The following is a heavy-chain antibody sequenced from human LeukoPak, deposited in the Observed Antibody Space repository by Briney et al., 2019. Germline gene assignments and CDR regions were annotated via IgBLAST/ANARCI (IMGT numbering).Heavy chain of an antibody. D-gene: IGHD6-19*01. CDR3: ASHVTVLGTRGFDF. J-gene: IGHJ4*02. CDR1: GGSFSGYY. V-gene: IGHV4-34*01. CDR2: INHSGST. Sequence: PSETLSLTCAVYGGSFSGYYWSWIRQPPGKGLEWIGEINHSGSTNYNPSLKSRVTISVDTSKNRFSLNLRSVTAADTATYYCASHVTVLGTRGFDFWGRGTLVTVS.